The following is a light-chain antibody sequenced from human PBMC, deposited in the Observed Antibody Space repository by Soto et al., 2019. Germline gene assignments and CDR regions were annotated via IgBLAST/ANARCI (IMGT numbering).Light chain of an antibody. J-gene: IGLJ1*01. CDR3: QSYDSSLSVYV. V-gene: IGLV1-40*01. Sequence: QSVLTQPPSVSGAPGQRVTISCTGSSSNIGAGYDVNWYQQLPGTAPKLLIYGNSKRPSGVPDRLSGSKSGTSASLAITGLQAEDEADYYCQSYDSSLSVYVFGTGTKVPS. CDR2: GNS. CDR1: SSNIGAGYD.